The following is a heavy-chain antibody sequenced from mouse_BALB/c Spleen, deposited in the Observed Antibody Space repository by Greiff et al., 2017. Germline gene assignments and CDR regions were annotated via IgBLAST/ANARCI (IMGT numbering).Heavy chain of an antibody. J-gene: IGHJ3*01. CDR3: ARDGYDVGFAY. Sequence: VKLQQSGAELVRPGSSVKISCKASGYAFSSYWMNWVKQRPGQGLEWIGQIYPGDGDTNYNGKFKGKATLTADKSSSTAYMQLSSLTSEDSAVYFCARDGYDVGFAYWGQGTLVTVSA. CDR1: GYAFSSYW. D-gene: IGHD2-2*01. CDR2: IYPGDGDT. V-gene: IGHV1-80*01.